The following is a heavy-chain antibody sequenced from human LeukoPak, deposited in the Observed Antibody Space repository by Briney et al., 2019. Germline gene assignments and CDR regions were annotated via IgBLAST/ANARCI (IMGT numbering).Heavy chain of an antibody. V-gene: IGHV1-3*03. Sequence: GASVKVSCKASGYTFTSYAMHWVRQAPGQRLEWMGWINAGNGNTKYSQEFQGRVTITRDTSASTAYMELSSLRSEDMAVYYCARGRWTYSSSSRNYYYYYYMDVWGKGTTVTVSS. CDR1: GYTFTSYA. CDR3: ARGRWTYSSSSRNYYYYYYMDV. J-gene: IGHJ6*03. CDR2: INAGNGNT. D-gene: IGHD6-6*01.